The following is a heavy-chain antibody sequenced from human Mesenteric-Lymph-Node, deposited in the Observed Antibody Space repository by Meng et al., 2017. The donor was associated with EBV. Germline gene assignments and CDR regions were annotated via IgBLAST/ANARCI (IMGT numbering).Heavy chain of an antibody. J-gene: IGHJ4*02. CDR3: ARGAIFGIVITYFDY. Sequence: QGQLQQWGAGLLEPSETLSLTREASGWSFSGYHWSWIRQPPGKGLEYIGEISQSGDTTYNPSLKSRVTISVDRSRNQFSLKMASVTAADTAVYYCARGAIFGIVITYFDYWSQGTLVTVSS. D-gene: IGHD3-3*02. CDR1: GWSFSGYH. V-gene: IGHV4-34*01. CDR2: ISQSGDT.